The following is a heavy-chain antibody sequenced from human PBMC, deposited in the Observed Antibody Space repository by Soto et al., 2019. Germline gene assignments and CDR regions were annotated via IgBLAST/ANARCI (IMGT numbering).Heavy chain of an antibody. CDR2: IYYRGST. Sequence: QVQLQESGPGLVKPSQTLSLTCTVSGGSISSGGYYWSWIRQHPGNGLEWIGYIYYRGSTYYNPSLKSRVTISVDTSKNQFSLKLSSVTAADTAVYYCARSGYSYGPNPLLYWGQGTLVTVSS. CDR3: ARSGYSYGPNPLLY. V-gene: IGHV4-31*03. J-gene: IGHJ4*02. CDR1: GGSISSGGYY. D-gene: IGHD5-18*01.